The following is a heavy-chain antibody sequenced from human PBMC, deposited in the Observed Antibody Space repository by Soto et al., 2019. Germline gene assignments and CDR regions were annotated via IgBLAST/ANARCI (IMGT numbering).Heavy chain of an antibody. CDR3: ARGTAQPYYFDS. V-gene: IGHV4-30-2*01. Sequence: SETLSLTCAVSGGSISSGGYSWSWIRQPPGKGLEWIGNIFHSGSTYYNSSLKSRVTISVDRSKNQFSLDLSSVTAADTAAYYCARGTAQPYYFDSWGQGTLVTVSS. CDR2: IFHSGST. CDR1: GGSISSGGYS. J-gene: IGHJ4*02.